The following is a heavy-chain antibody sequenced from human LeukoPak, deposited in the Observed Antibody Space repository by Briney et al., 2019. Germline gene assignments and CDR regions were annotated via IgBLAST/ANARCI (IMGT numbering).Heavy chain of an antibody. D-gene: IGHD5-18*01. Sequence: GGSLRLSCAASGFTFSSYWMQWVRQAPGKGLVWVSRINSDGSTTNYADSVRGRFTISRDNAQNTPYLQMTSLGAEDTAMYYCARDRYNFDYWGQGTLVTVSS. J-gene: IGHJ4*02. V-gene: IGHV3-74*01. CDR1: GFTFSSYW. CDR3: ARDRYNFDY. CDR2: INSDGSTT.